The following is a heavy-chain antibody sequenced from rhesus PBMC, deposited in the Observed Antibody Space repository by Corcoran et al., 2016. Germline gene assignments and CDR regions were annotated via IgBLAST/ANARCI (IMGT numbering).Heavy chain of an antibody. CDR2: LYWDDDK. Sequence: QVTLKESGPALVKPTQTLTLTCTFSGFSVTPSGMGVGWIRQPPGQALEWLAILYWDDDKRYSTSLKSKPTNSKDTSKNQVVLTMTNMDPVDTATYYCARGEAACFDYWGQGVLVTVSS. CDR3: ARGEAACFDY. J-gene: IGHJ4*01. CDR1: GFSVTPSGMG. D-gene: IGHD4-29*01. V-gene: IGHV2-174*01.